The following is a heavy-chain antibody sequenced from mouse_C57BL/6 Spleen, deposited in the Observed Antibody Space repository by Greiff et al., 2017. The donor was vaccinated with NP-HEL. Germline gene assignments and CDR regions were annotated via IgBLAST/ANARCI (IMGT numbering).Heavy chain of an antibody. V-gene: IGHV1-20*01. J-gene: IGHJ4*01. Sequence: DVKLVESGPELVKPGDSVKISCKASGYSFTGYFMNWVMQSHGKSLEWIGRINPYNGDTFYNQKFKGKATLTVDKSSSTAHMELRSLTSEDSAVYYCARYLLGYAMDYWGQGTSVTVSS. CDR1: GYSFTGYF. CDR2: INPYNGDT. CDR3: ARYLLGYAMDY. D-gene: IGHD2-10*01.